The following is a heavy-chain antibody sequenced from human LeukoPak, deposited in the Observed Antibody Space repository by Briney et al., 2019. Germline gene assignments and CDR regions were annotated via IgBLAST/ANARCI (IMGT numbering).Heavy chain of an antibody. V-gene: IGHV1-8*01. Sequence: ASVKVSCKASGYTFTSYDINWVRQATGLGLEWMGWMNPNSGNTGYAQKFQGRVTMTRNTSISTAYMELSSLRSEDTAVYYCARKGRDYGDYCFYFDYWGQGTLVTVSS. J-gene: IGHJ4*02. CDR1: GYTFTSYD. D-gene: IGHD4-17*01. CDR2: MNPNSGNT. CDR3: ARKGRDYGDYCFYFDY.